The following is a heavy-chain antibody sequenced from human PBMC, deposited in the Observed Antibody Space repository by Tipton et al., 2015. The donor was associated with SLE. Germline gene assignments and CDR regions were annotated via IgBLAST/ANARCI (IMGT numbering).Heavy chain of an antibody. CDR2: ISYSGNT. CDR3: ARQLISSGYYDTDGYYHDAFDI. Sequence: TLSLTCYVSGGSISGFSWSWIRQPPGKELEWIGYISYSGNTNYSPSLKSRVTMSVDTSKTQFFLNMYSVTPEDTAVYYCARQLISSGYYDTDGYYHDAFDIWGQGTMVTVSS. D-gene: IGHD3-22*01. CDR1: GGSISGFS. J-gene: IGHJ3*02. V-gene: IGHV4-59*13.